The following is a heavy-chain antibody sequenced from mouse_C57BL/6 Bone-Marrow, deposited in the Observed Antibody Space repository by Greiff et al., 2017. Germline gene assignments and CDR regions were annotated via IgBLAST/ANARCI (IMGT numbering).Heavy chain of an antibody. CDR1: GYTFTSYW. D-gene: IGHD1-1*01. CDR3: AREVLTTVVAPYFDV. V-gene: IGHV1-50*01. Sequence: VQLQQSGAELVKPGASVKLSCKASGYTFTSYWMQWVKQRPGQGLEWIGEIDPSDSYTNYNQKFKGKATLTVDTSSSTAYMQLSSLTSEDSAVFYGAREVLTTVVAPYFDVWGTGTTVTVSA. J-gene: IGHJ1*03. CDR2: IDPSDSYT.